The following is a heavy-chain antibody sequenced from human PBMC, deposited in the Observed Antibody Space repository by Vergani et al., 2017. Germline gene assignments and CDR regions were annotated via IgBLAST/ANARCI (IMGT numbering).Heavy chain of an antibody. CDR2: IYYSGST. Sequence: QVQLQESGPGLVKPSQTLSLTCTVSGGSISSGGYYWSWIRQHPGKGLEWIGYIYYSGSTYYNPSLKSRVTISVDTSKNQFSLKLSSVTAADTAVYYCAREMGNYYDNVGGGEFDYWGQGTLVTVSS. D-gene: IGHD3-22*01. CDR3: AREMGNYYDNVGGGEFDY. J-gene: IGHJ4*02. V-gene: IGHV4-31*03. CDR1: GGSISSGGYY.